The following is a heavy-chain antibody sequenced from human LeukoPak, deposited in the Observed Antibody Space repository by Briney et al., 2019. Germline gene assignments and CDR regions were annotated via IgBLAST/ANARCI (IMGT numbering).Heavy chain of an antibody. CDR2: ISAYNGNT. Sequence: ASVKVSCKASGYTFTSYGISWVRQAPGQGLEWMGWISAYNGNTNYAQKLQGRVTMTTDTSTSTAYMELRSLRSDDTAVYYCARGRFCGGDCYHFDYWGQGTLVTVSS. CDR3: ARGRFCGGDCYHFDY. J-gene: IGHJ4*02. D-gene: IGHD2-21*02. CDR1: GYTFTSYG. V-gene: IGHV1-18*01.